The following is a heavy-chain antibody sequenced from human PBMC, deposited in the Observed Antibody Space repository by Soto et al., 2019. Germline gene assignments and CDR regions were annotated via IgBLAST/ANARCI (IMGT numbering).Heavy chain of an antibody. D-gene: IGHD3-9*01. J-gene: IGHJ5*02. V-gene: IGHV3-23*01. CDR3: AKAGGYDIFTGHRNRFAP. CDR1: GFTLTSYA. Sequence: GGSLRLSCAASGFTLTSYAMSWVRHAPGKGLEWVSGISGGGGSTYYAASVKGRFTISRDNSKSTLYLQMNSLGAEDTAVYYCAKAGGYDIFTGHRNRFAPWGQGTRVPVSS. CDR2: ISGGGGST.